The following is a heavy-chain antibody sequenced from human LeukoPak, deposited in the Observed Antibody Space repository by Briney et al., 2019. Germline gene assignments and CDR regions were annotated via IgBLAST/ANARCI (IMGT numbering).Heavy chain of an antibody. Sequence: GGSLRLSCAASGFTVSSNYMSWVRQAPGKGLEWVSVIYSGGSTYYADSVKGRFTISRDNTKNTLYLQMNSLRAEDTAVYYCARDRAVNYYYGMDVWGQGTTVTVSS. CDR2: IYSGGST. CDR1: GFTVSSNY. V-gene: IGHV3-66*01. CDR3: ARDRAVNYYYGMDV. J-gene: IGHJ6*02.